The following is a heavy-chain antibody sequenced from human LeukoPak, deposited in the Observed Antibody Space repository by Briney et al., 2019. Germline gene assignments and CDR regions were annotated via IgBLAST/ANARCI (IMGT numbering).Heavy chain of an antibody. Sequence: GGSLRLSCAASGFTFSSYSMNWVRQAPGKGLEWVAVISYDGSNKYYADSVKGRFTISRDNSKNTLYLQMNSLRAEDTAVYYCARDLGYCSGGSCYFGWFDPWGQGTLVTVSS. CDR3: ARDLGYCSGGSCYFGWFDP. CDR1: GFTFSSYS. D-gene: IGHD2-15*01. J-gene: IGHJ5*02. CDR2: ISYDGSNK. V-gene: IGHV3-30*03.